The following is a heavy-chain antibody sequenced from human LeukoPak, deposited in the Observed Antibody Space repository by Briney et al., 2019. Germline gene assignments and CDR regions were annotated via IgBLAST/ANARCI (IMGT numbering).Heavy chain of an antibody. D-gene: IGHD3-3*01. J-gene: IGHJ6*03. Sequence: GGSLRLSCAASGFTFSNYGMHWVREAPGKGLEWVAFIHYDGSNIYYADSVKGRFTLSRDNSKNTLYLQMNSLRPDDTAVYYCANQGMVEWRAGPHYYYYMDVWGKGTTVTVSS. CDR1: GFTFSNYG. CDR3: ANQGMVEWRAGPHYYYYMDV. CDR2: IHYDGSNI. V-gene: IGHV3-30*02.